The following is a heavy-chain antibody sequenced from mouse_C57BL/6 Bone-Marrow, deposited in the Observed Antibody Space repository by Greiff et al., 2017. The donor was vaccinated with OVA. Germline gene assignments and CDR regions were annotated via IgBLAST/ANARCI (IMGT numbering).Heavy chain of an antibody. CDR1: GYTFTSYW. D-gene: IGHD4-1*01. CDR3: ASSRWDGDY. Sequence: QVQLQQPGAELVKPGASVKLSCKASGYTFTSYWLHWVKQRPGQGLEWIGMIHSNSGSTNYNEKFKSKATLTVDKSSSTAYMQLSSLTSEDSAVYYCASSRWDGDYWGQGTTLTVSS. CDR2: IHSNSGST. J-gene: IGHJ2*01. V-gene: IGHV1-64*01.